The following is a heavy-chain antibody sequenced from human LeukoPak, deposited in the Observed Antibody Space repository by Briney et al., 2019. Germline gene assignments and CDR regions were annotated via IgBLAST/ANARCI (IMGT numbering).Heavy chain of an antibody. D-gene: IGHD3-10*01. V-gene: IGHV3-11*06. CDR1: GFTYSDYY. CDR2: ISSTSSYT. J-gene: IGHJ4*02. CDR3: ARSPLETRYYGSGSLYYFDY. Sequence: GGSLRLSCAASGFTYSDYYMSWIRQAPGKGLEWISYISSTSSYTNYADSVKGRFTISRDNAKNSLYLQMNSLRAEDTAVFYYARSPLETRYYGSGSLYYFDYWGQGTVVTVSS.